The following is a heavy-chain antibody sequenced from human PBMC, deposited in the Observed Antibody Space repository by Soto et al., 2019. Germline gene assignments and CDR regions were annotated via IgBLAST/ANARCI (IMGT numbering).Heavy chain of an antibody. J-gene: IGHJ4*02. Sequence: EVQLVESGGGLVQPGGSLRLSCAASGFTFSSYWMHWVRQAPGKGLVWVSRINRDGSSTSYADSVKGRFTISRDNAKNTLYRQMNSLRAEDTAVYYCAVAVAGPTAIGYWGQGTLVTVSS. V-gene: IGHV3-74*01. CDR2: INRDGSST. CDR3: AVAVAGPTAIGY. D-gene: IGHD6-19*01. CDR1: GFTFSSYW.